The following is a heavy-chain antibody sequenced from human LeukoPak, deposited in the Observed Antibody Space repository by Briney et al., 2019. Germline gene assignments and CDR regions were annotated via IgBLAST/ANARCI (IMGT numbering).Heavy chain of an antibody. CDR3: ARSGPYHFDY. D-gene: IGHD3-10*01. V-gene: IGHV3-23*01. Sequence: GGSLRLSCAASGFTFSSFGMGWVRQASGKSLEWVSTFGISGSTYFADSVKGRFTISRDTSKNTLYLQMDSLRAEDTAVYYCARSGPYHFDYWGQGTLVTVPS. CDR2: FGISGST. CDR1: GFTFSSFG. J-gene: IGHJ4*02.